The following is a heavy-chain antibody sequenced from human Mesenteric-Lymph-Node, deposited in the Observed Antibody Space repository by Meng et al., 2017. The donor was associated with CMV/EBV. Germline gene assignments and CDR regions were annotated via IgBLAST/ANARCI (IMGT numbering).Heavy chain of an antibody. D-gene: IGHD1-14*01. Sequence: QVQLVQSGAEVKNPGAFVKVSCKASGYTFTGYYMHWVRQAPGQGLEWMGRINPNSGGTNYAQKFQGRVTMTRDTSIRTAYMERSRLRSDDTAVYYCSRKVSDHHFDYWGQGTLVTVSS. J-gene: IGHJ4*02. CDR3: SRKVSDHHFDY. CDR1: GYTFTGYY. CDR2: INPNSGGT. V-gene: IGHV1-2*06.